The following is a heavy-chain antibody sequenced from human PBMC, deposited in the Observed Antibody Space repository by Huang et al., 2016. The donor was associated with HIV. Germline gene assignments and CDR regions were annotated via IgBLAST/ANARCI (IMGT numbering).Heavy chain of an antibody. J-gene: IGHJ4*02. V-gene: IGHV1-3*01. Sequence: QVQLVQSGAEVKKPGASVKVSCKASGYTFSTYAIHWVRQAPGQRLEWMGGINPDNGYTKYSQKIQGRVTITRDTFASTVYMEMSGLRSEDTAVYYCARDGQRYCTVGSCYLQFWGQGTLVSVSS. CDR2: INPDNGYT. D-gene: IGHD2-15*01. CDR3: ARDGQRYCTVGSCYLQF. CDR1: GYTFSTYA.